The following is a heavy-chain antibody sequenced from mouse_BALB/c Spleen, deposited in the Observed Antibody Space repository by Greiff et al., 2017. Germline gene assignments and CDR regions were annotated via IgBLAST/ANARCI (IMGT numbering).Heavy chain of an antibody. CDR1: GYVFSSYW. Sequence: QVQLKESGAELVRPGSSVKISCKASGYVFSSYWMNWVKQRPGQGLEWIGQIYPGDGDTNYNGKFKGKATLTADKSSSTAYMQLSSLTSEDSAVYFCARSGATATDWYFDVWGAGTTVTVSS. J-gene: IGHJ1*01. CDR3: ARSGATATDWYFDV. D-gene: IGHD1-2*01. V-gene: IGHV1-80*01. CDR2: IYPGDGDT.